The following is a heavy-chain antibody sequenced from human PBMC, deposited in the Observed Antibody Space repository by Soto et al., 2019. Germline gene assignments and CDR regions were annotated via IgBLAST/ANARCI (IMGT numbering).Heavy chain of an antibody. D-gene: IGHD2-15*01. CDR1: GYTFTSYY. Sequence: ASVKVSCKASGYTFTSYYMHWVRQAPGQGLEWMGIINPSGGSTSYAQKFQGRVTMTRDTSTSTVYMELSSLRSEDTAVYYCARDPYVGVVADTTGQLDNWGQETLVTVSS. CDR3: ARDPYVGVVADTTGQLDN. CDR2: INPSGGST. V-gene: IGHV1-46*01. J-gene: IGHJ4*02.